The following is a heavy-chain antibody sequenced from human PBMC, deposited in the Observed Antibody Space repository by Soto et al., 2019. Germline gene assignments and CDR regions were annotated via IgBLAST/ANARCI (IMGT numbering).Heavy chain of an antibody. CDR3: ARDGVAPPRF. J-gene: IGHJ4*02. V-gene: IGHV3-23*01. Sequence: GGSLRLSCAASGFTFSSFAMSWVRQAPGKGLEWVSGISASGNSAYYAGSLKGRFTISRDNSKNTFYLHMSSLRADDTAVYYCARDGVAPPRFWGQGTLVTVSS. CDR1: GFTFSSFA. D-gene: IGHD2-15*01. CDR2: ISASGNSA.